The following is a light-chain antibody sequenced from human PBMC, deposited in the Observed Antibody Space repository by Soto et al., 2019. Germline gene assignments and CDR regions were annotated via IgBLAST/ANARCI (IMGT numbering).Light chain of an antibody. J-gene: IGKJ5*01. Sequence: EIVLTQSPATLSLPPGERSTLSCMASQSISSYLAWYQQKPCQAPRLLVYDATNRATGIPARFSGSGSGTDFTLTISSLEHEDFAVYYCQQRSDWHPITFGQGTRLEIK. CDR2: DAT. CDR1: QSISSY. CDR3: QQRSDWHPIT. V-gene: IGKV3-11*01.